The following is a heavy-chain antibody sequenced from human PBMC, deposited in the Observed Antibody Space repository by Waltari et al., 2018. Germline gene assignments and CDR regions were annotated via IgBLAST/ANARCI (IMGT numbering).Heavy chain of an antibody. CDR3: ARNRKWEFSLDY. D-gene: IGHD1-26*01. Sequence: QVQLVQSGGEVKKPAASVKVACKTSGYTSSDYYIHWVRQAPGQGLEWMGGMNPNIGATNYAQKCQGRVTMTRDTSITTAYMELSSLISDDTAVYYCARNRKWEFSLDYWGQGTQVTVSS. J-gene: IGHJ4*02. CDR2: MNPNIGAT. V-gene: IGHV1-2*02. CDR1: GYTSSDYY.